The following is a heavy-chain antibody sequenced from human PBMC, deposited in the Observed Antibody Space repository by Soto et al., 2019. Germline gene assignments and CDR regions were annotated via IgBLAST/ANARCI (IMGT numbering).Heavy chain of an antibody. CDR3: ARETYYYDSSGFDY. Sequence: QVQLVQSGAEVKKPGASVKVSCKASGYTFTSYGISWVRQAPGQGLEWMGWINTYNGNTNYAQKLQGRVTMTTDTSASTAYMELRILRSDDTAVYYCARETYYYDSSGFDYWGQGTLVTVSS. CDR1: GYTFTSYG. J-gene: IGHJ4*02. V-gene: IGHV1-18*01. D-gene: IGHD3-22*01. CDR2: INTYNGNT.